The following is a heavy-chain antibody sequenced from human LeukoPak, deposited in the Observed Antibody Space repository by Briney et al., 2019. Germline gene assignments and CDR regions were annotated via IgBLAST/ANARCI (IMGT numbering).Heavy chain of an antibody. D-gene: IGHD2-21*02. CDR3: ARGQAYCGADCYSD. J-gene: IGHJ4*02. CDR1: GFSISHYY. V-gene: IGHV3-53*01. CDR2: IYTGGGS. Sequence: GGSLRLSCAASGFSISHYYMTWVRQTPGKGLDWVSVIYTGGGSNYGDSVKGRFTISRDNSKNTLYLQMNSLRADDTANCARGQAYCGADCYSDWGQGTLVTVSS.